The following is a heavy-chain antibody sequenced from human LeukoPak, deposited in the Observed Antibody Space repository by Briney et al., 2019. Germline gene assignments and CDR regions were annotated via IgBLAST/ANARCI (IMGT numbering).Heavy chain of an antibody. CDR2: IRNKDNGYTI. D-gene: IGHD2-8*01. Sequence: PGGSLRLSCAASGFTFSDRYMDWVRQAPGKGLEWVGRIRNKDNGYTIEYAASVKGRFTISRDDSKSSLYLQMKSLKTEDTAVYYCAFTGVNGVYSAFDFWGPGTVVTVSS. J-gene: IGHJ3*01. V-gene: IGHV3-72*01. CDR1: GFTFSDRY. CDR3: AFTGVNGVYSAFDF.